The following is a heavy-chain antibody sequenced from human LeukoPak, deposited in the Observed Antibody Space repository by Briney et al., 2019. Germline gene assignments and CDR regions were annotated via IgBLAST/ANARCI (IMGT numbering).Heavy chain of an antibody. CDR3: ASQIYSSGWYEY. CDR1: GFTFSSYW. D-gene: IGHD6-19*01. J-gene: IGHJ4*02. V-gene: IGHV3-74*01. Sequence: GGSLRLSCAASGFTFSSYWMHWVRQAPGKGLVWVSRINSDGSSTSYADSVKGRFTISRDNAKNTLYLQMNSLRAEDTAVYYCASQIYSSGWYEYWGQGTLVTVPS. CDR2: INSDGSST.